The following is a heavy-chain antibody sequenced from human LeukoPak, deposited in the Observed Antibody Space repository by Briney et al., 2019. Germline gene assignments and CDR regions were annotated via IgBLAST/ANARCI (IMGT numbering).Heavy chain of an antibody. J-gene: IGHJ6*03. V-gene: IGHV3-7*01. CDR1: GFTFSSYW. D-gene: IGHD2-2*01. CDR2: IKQDGSEK. CDR3: ARSPRIVVVPAPRLYYYYHMDV. Sequence: PGRSLRLSCAASGFTFSSYWMSWVRQAPGKGLEWVANIKQDGSEKYYVDSVKGRFTITRDNAKNSLYLQMNSLRAEDTAVYYCARSPRIVVVPAPRLYYYYHMDVWGKGTTVTVSS.